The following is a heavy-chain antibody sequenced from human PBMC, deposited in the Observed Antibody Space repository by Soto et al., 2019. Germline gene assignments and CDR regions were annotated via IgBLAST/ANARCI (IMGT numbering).Heavy chain of an antibody. CDR3: ARGRGSTGYLGREHYFDY. J-gene: IGHJ4*02. Sequence: EVQMVESGGGVVQPGGSLRLSCAASGFSVTNNYMNWVRQAPGKGLEWVSIIDIGGNTYYADSVKDRFTISRYDSKNTLYLQMDSLRPEDTAVYFCARGRGSTGYLGREHYFDYWGQGTLVTVSP. CDR2: IDIGGNT. V-gene: IGHV3-66*01. D-gene: IGHD3-16*01. CDR1: GFSVTNNY.